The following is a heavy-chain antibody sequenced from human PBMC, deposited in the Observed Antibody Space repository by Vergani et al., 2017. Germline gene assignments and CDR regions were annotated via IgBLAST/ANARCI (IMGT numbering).Heavy chain of an antibody. CDR1: GFSLSNARMG. CDR2: IFSNDEK. CDR3: EGRLGYCSSNSCYVLYYFDY. D-gene: IGHD2-2*01. Sequence: QVTFKESGPVLVKPTETLTLTCTVSGFSLSNARMGVSWIRQPPGKALEWLAHIFSNDEKSYSKSLKSRLTISKDTSKRQVVLTMTNMDPVDTAKYYCEGRLGYCSSNSCYVLYYFDYWGQGTLVTVSS. V-gene: IGHV2-26*01. J-gene: IGHJ4*02.